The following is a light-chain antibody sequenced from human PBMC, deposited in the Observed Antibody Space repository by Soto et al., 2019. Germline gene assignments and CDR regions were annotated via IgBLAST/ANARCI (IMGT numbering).Light chain of an antibody. CDR2: DDG. V-gene: IGLV3-21*02. Sequence: SYELTQPPSVSVAPGQTARITCGGTNIEIKSVHWYQQKPGQAPVLVVYDDGDRTTGIPERFSGSKSGNTATLATSRVEAGDEAEYYCQVWDTSNPVIFGGGTKLTVL. CDR3: QVWDTSNPVI. J-gene: IGLJ2*01. CDR1: NIEIKS.